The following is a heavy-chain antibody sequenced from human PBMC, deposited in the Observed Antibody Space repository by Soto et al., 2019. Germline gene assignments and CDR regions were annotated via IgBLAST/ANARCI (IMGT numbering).Heavy chain of an antibody. CDR3: ARDKRTGTSGDAYDI. V-gene: IGHV3-21*01. Sequence: PGGSLRLSCAASGFSFSNYGMNWVRQAPGKGLEWISSISSTSTYIYYADSLQGRFTISRDNANNSLCLQINSLRVEDTAVYYCARDKRTGTSGDAYDIWGQGTMVTVSS. CDR1: GFSFSNYG. J-gene: IGHJ3*02. CDR2: ISSTSTYI. D-gene: IGHD1-1*01.